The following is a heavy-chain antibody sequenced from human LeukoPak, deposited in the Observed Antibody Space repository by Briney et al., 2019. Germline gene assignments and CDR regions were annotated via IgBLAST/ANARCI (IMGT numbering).Heavy chain of an antibody. CDR1: GGSISSGSYY. CDR2: IYTSGST. V-gene: IGHV4-61*02. CDR3: ARATSSYSYYMDV. J-gene: IGHJ6*03. D-gene: IGHD5-12*01. Sequence: SETLSLTCTVSGGSISSGSYYCSWFRQPAEKGLEWIGPIYTSGSTYYNPSLKSRVTISADTSKNQFSLNVSSVTAADTAVYYCARATSSYSYYMDVWGKGTTVTVSS.